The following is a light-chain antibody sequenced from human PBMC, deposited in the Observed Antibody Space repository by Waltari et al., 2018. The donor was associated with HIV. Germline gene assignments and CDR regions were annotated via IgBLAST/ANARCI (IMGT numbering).Light chain of an antibody. J-gene: IGLJ2*01. CDR1: NLGDKY. V-gene: IGLV3-1*01. CDR3: QTWDDSTAI. CDR2: QDT. Sequence: SYELTQSPSVSVSPGQTANLPSFGANLGDKYVSWCQQKPGTAPVMVIYQDTKRPSGIPERISGSNSGNTATLTIRGTQAVDEADYYCQTWDDSTAIFGGGTKLTVL.